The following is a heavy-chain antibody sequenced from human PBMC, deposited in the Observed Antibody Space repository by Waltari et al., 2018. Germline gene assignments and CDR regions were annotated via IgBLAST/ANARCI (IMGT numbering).Heavy chain of an antibody. V-gene: IGHV3-74*01. J-gene: IGHJ4*02. Sequence: EVQLVESGGGLVQPGGSLRLSCAASGFTFSSYWMHWVRQAPGKGLLSVSHINTDRTITSYADSVKGRFTISRDNAKNTLFLQMNSLRADDTAVYYCVLYSSSFLGDCWGQGTLVTVSS. CDR2: INTDRTIT. CDR3: VLYSSSFLGDC. CDR1: GFTFSSYW. D-gene: IGHD6-13*01.